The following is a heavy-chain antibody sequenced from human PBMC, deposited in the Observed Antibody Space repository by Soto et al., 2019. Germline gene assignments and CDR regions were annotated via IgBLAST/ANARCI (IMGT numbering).Heavy chain of an antibody. Sequence: ASVKVSCKASGYTFTSYYMHWVRQAPGQGLEWMGIINPSGGSTSYAQKFQGRVTMTRDTSTSTVYMELSSLRSEDTAVYYCARDWGYCSGGSCYSSYNWFDPWGQGTLVTVSS. CDR3: ARDWGYCSGGSCYSSYNWFDP. J-gene: IGHJ5*02. D-gene: IGHD2-15*01. CDR1: GYTFTSYY. CDR2: INPSGGST. V-gene: IGHV1-46*03.